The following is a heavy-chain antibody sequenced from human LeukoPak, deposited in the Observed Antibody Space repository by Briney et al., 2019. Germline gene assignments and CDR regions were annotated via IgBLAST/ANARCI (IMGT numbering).Heavy chain of an antibody. Sequence: ASVKVSCKASGYTFTSYAMNWGRPAPGQGLEWVGWINTNTGNPTYAQGFTGRFVFSLDTSVSTAYLQISSLKAEDTAVYCCARDPLWFGELDWFDPWGQGTLVTVSS. V-gene: IGHV7-4-1*02. CDR1: GYTFTSYA. D-gene: IGHD3-10*01. CDR2: INTNTGNP. CDR3: ARDPLWFGELDWFDP. J-gene: IGHJ5*02.